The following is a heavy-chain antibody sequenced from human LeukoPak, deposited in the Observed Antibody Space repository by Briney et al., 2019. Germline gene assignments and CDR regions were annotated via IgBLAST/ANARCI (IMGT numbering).Heavy chain of an antibody. Sequence: PSETLSLTCSVSGGSMSSHYWSWIRQPPGKGLEWIGYILYSVKTYYNPSLESRVSISVDTSKNHFSLKLTSVTAADTAVYSCARLLDNDSSGDPDTFDMWGQGTMVTASS. CDR3: ARLLDNDSSGDPDTFDM. CDR2: ILYSVKT. CDR1: GGSMSSHY. J-gene: IGHJ3*02. D-gene: IGHD3-22*01. V-gene: IGHV4-59*11.